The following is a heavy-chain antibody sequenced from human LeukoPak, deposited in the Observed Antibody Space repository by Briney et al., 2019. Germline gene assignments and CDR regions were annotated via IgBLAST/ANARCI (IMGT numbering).Heavy chain of an antibody. Sequence: PGASLRLSCAPSGFTFSTYSMKWVRQAPGKGLEWVSSISGSGGGTYYADCVKGRFTISRDNSKNTLYLQMNSLRAEDTAVYYCAKREGVDTIFGVVTSGGMDVWGQGTTVTVFS. J-gene: IGHJ6*02. CDR3: AKREGVDTIFGVVTSGGMDV. CDR1: GFTFSTYS. D-gene: IGHD3-3*01. CDR2: ISGSGGGT. V-gene: IGHV3-23*01.